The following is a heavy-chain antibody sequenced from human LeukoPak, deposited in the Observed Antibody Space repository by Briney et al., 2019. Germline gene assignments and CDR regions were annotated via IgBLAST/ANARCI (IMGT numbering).Heavy chain of an antibody. CDR1: GFTFSSYW. Sequence: GGSLRLSCAASGFTFSSYWMHWVRHAPGKGPVWVSRVDVHGQGTAYADSVKGRFTISRDNAKNTLSLQMNSLSAEDTAVYYCARSNYASTTFYYQLDLWGQGTLVTVSS. CDR3: ARSNYASTTFYYQLDL. V-gene: IGHV3-74*01. CDR2: VDVHGQGT. D-gene: IGHD2/OR15-2a*01. J-gene: IGHJ5*02.